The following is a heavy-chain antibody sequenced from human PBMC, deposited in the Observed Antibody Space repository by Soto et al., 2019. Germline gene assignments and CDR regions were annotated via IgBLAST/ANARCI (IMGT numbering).Heavy chain of an antibody. V-gene: IGHV3-74*01. J-gene: IGHJ4*02. CDR2: INPGGSAT. D-gene: IGHD5-18*01. Sequence: PGGSLRLSCAASGFTFSSYWMHWVRQAPGKGLVRVSRINPGGSATNYADSVKGRFTISRDNAKNTLYLQMNSLRAEDTAVFYCGRGGSDSPMAPGYWGQGTLVTVSS. CDR1: GFTFSSYW. CDR3: GRGGSDSPMAPGY.